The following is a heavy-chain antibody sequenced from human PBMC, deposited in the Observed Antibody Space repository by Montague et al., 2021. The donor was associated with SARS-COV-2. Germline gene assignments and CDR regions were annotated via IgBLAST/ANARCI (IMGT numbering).Heavy chain of an antibody. Sequence: SETRSLTYTVSGGSISSYYWSWIRQPPGKGLEWIGYIYYSGSTNYIPSLKSRVTISVDTSKNQFSLKLSSVTAADTAVYYCARGFDYWGQGTLVTASS. CDR2: IYYSGST. CDR3: ARGFDY. CDR1: GGSISSYY. J-gene: IGHJ4*02. V-gene: IGHV4-59*01.